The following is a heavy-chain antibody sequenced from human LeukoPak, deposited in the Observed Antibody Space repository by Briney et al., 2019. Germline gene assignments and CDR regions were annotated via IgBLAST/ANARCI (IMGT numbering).Heavy chain of an antibody. D-gene: IGHD2-2*01. J-gene: IGHJ6*03. CDR2: ISAYNGNT. Sequence: ASVKVSCKASGYTFTSYGISWVRQAPGQGLEWMGWISAYNGNTNYAQKLQGRVTMTTDTSTSTAYMELRSLRSDDTAVYYCAREALDIVVVPAAEYYYYYYTDVWGKGTTVTVSS. CDR3: AREALDIVVVPAAEYYYYYYTDV. V-gene: IGHV1-18*01. CDR1: GYTFTSYG.